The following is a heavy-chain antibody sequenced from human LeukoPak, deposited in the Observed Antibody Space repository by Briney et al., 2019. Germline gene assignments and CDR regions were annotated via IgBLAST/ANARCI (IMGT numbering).Heavy chain of an antibody. CDR3: ARVTTIFGVDMYYFDY. D-gene: IGHD3-3*01. Sequence: PSETLSLTCTVSGGSISVNFWSWIRQPPGKGLEWIGYIYSSGSTSYNPSLKSRVTISLDTSKHQFSLKLTSVTAADTAVYYCARVTTIFGVDMYYFDYWGQGTLVTVSS. CDR1: GGSISVNF. CDR2: IYSSGST. V-gene: IGHV4-59*01. J-gene: IGHJ4*02.